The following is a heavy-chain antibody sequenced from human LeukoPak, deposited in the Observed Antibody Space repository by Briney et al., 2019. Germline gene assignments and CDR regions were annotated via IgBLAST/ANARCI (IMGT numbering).Heavy chain of an antibody. CDR3: ACRSSVCYYYMDV. CDR1: GFTFSTYG. J-gene: IGHJ6*03. D-gene: IGHD5/OR15-5a*01. Sequence: GGSLRLSCAASGFTFSTYGMHWVRQAPGKGLEWVAFIRYDGSNKYYADSVKGRFTISRDNSKNTLYLQMNSLRAEDTAVYYCACRSSVCYYYMDVWGKGTTVTISS. CDR2: IRYDGSNK. V-gene: IGHV3-30*02.